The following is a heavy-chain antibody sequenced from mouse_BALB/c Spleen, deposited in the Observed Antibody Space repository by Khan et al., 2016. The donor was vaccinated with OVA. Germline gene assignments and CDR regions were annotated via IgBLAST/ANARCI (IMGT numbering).Heavy chain of an antibody. J-gene: IGHJ2*01. CDR3: TRLGSYHGSTFVF. CDR2: FNPSTDYA. D-gene: IGHD1-1*01. V-gene: IGHV1-7*01. Sequence: QVQLQQSGAELAKPGASVKMSCKASGYTFSTYWMHWVKQRPGQGLEWIGYFNPSTDYADFNQKFKDKATLTADKSSSTAFMQLSSLTSEDSAVYYCTRLGSYHGSTFVFWGQGTTLTVSS. CDR1: GYTFSTYW.